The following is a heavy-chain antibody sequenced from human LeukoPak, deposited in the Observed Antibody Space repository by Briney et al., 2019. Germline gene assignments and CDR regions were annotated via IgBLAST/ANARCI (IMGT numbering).Heavy chain of an antibody. V-gene: IGHV3-7*01. J-gene: IGHJ6*03. Sequence: PGGSLRLSCAASGFTFSSQWMSWARQAPGKGLEWVANIEQDGSEKYYVDSVKGRFTISRDNAKNSLYLQMNSLRAEDTAVYYCARVPNYYYYYMDVWGKGTTVTISS. CDR3: ARVPNYYYYYMDV. CDR2: IEQDGSEK. CDR1: GFTFSSQW.